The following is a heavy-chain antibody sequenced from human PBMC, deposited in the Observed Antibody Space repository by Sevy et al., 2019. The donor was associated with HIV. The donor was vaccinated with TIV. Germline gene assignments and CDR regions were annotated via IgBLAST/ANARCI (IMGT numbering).Heavy chain of an antibody. Sequence: SETLSLTCAVYGGSFSGYYWSWIRQPPGKGLEWIGEINHSGSTNYNPSLKSRVTISVDTSKNQFSLKLSSVTAADTTVYYCARQDIVVVPAQITYYGMDVWGQGTTVTVSS. CDR2: INHSGST. CDR1: GGSFSGYY. J-gene: IGHJ6*02. V-gene: IGHV4-34*01. CDR3: ARQDIVVVPAQITYYGMDV. D-gene: IGHD2-2*01.